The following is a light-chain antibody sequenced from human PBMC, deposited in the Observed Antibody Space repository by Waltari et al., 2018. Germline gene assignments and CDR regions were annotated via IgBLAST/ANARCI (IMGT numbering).Light chain of an antibody. J-gene: IGKJ1*01. CDR1: QSLLHSDGKTH. CDR2: EVS. Sequence: EIVMTQTPLFLSVTPGQSASISCKSSQSLLHSDGKTHLYWYVQRPGQSPQLLIHEVSSRFSGVPDRFTGSGSGTDFTLKIDRVEAEDVGVYYCMQAIHVRTFGQGTKVEIK. CDR3: MQAIHVRT. V-gene: IGKV2-29*02.